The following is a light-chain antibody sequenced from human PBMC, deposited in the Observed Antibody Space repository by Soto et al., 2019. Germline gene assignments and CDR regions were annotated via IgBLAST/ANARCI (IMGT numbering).Light chain of an antibody. CDR2: DAS. J-gene: IGKJ5*01. Sequence: DIQMTQSPSSLAASAGDRVTIICRASQSISTFLNWYQQKPGKAPKLLIYDASGLESGVPSRFSGSGSGTEFTLTISSLQPEDSATYYCQQSYSTPTFGQGTRLEIK. V-gene: IGKV1-39*01. CDR3: QQSYSTPT. CDR1: QSISTF.